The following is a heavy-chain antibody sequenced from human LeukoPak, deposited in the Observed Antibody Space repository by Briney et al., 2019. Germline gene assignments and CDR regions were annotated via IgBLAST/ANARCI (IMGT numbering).Heavy chain of an antibody. J-gene: IGHJ4*02. CDR2: INHSGST. Sequence: SETLSPTCAVYGGSFSGYYWCWIRQPPGKGLEWIGEINHSGSTNYNPSLKSRVTISVDTSKNQFSLKLSSVTAVDTAVYYCARVESNGSGSYIEYWGQGTLVTVSS. CDR3: ARVESNGSGSYIEY. CDR1: GGSFSGYY. V-gene: IGHV4-34*01. D-gene: IGHD3-10*01.